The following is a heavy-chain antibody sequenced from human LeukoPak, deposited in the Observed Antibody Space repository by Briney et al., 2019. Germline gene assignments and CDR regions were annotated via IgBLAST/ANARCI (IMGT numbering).Heavy chain of an antibody. CDR1: GGSISSYY. J-gene: IGHJ3*02. V-gene: IGHV4-59*01. CDR2: IYYSGST. D-gene: IGHD5-24*01. Sequence: PSETLSLTCTVSGGSISSYYWSWIRQPPGKGLEWIGYIYYSGSTNYNPSLKSRVTISVDTSKNQFSLKLSSVTAADTAVYYCARDRGDGYNFQAFDIWGQGTMVTVSS. CDR3: ARDRGDGYNFQAFDI.